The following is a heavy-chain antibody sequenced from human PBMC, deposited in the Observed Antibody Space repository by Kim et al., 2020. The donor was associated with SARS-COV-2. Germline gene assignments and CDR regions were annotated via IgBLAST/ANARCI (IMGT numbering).Heavy chain of an antibody. J-gene: IGHJ6*02. V-gene: IGHV4-59*13. CDR1: GGSISSYY. CDR3: ARSPRPGLYYYYGMDV. CDR2: IYYSGST. Sequence: SETLSLTCTVSGGSISSYYWSWIRQPPGKGLEWIGYIYYSGSTNYNPSLKSRVTISVDTSKNQFSLKLSSVTAADTAVYYCARSPRPGLYYYYGMDVWGQGTTVTVSS.